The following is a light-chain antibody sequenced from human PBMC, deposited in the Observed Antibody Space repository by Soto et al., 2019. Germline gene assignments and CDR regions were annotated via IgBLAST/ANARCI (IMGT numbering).Light chain of an antibody. V-gene: IGLV2-14*01. CDR3: SSYSSSNTPVV. CDR1: GSDIGGYNY. J-gene: IGLJ2*01. CDR2: ELN. Sequence: QSALTQPASVSGSPGQSISISCTGTGSDIGGYNYVSWYQQLPGKAPNLVIYELNLRPSGVSNRFSGSKSGNTASLTISGLQAEDEADYYCSSYSSSNTPVVFGGGTKVTVL.